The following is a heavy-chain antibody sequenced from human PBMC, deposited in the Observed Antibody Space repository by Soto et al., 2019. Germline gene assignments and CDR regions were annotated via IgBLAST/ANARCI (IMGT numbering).Heavy chain of an antibody. CDR2: INPNSGGT. J-gene: IGHJ4*02. V-gene: IGHV1-2*04. Sequence: GTPVKVCCAASGESFTGYYMHWVRQAPGQGLEWMGWINPNSGGTNYAQKFQGWVTMTRDTSISTAYMELSRLRSDDTAVYYCARVGNSSGWYVYWGQRTLVTVSS. CDR1: GESFTGYY. CDR3: ARVGNSSGWYVY. D-gene: IGHD6-19*01.